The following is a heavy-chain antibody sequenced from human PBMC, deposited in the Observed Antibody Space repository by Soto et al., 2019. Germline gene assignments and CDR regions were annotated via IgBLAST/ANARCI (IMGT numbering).Heavy chain of an antibody. CDR1: GFTFSSYG. J-gene: IGHJ4*02. V-gene: IGHV3-30*18. CDR2: ISYDGSNK. CDR3: AKDRRFDLYFDY. D-gene: IGHD3-16*01. Sequence: PGGSLRLSCGASGFTFSSYGMHWVRQAPGKGLEWVAVISYDGSNKYYADSVKGRFTISRDNSKNTLYLQMNSLRAEDTAVYYCAKDRRFDLYFDYWGQGTLVTVSS.